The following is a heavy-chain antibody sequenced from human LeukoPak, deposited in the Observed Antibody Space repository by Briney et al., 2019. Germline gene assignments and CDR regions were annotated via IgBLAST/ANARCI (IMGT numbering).Heavy chain of an antibody. V-gene: IGHV4-61*02. D-gene: IGHD3-3*01. CDR2: MHTSGST. Sequence: SQTLSLTCTVSGGSISSGSYYWSWIRQPAGKGLEWIGRMHTSGSTNYNPSLKSRVNIEVDTSKNQFSLKLSSVTAADTAVYYCARGLGYFWSGSSDAFDVWGQGTMVTVSS. J-gene: IGHJ3*01. CDR3: ARGLGYFWSGSSDAFDV. CDR1: GGSISSGSYY.